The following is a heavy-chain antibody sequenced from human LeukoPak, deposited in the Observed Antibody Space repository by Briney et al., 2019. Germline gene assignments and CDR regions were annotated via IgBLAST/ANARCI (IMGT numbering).Heavy chain of an antibody. CDR1: GYSISSGYY. J-gene: IGHJ4*02. V-gene: IGHV4-38-2*02. CDR2: IYHSGST. D-gene: IGHD6-13*01. CDR3: ARGYSSSWYYY. Sequence: KASETLSLTCTVSGYSISSGYYWGWIRQPPGKGLEWIGSIYHSGSTYYNPSLKSRVTISVDTSKNQFSLKLSSVTAADTAVYYCARGYSSSWYYYWGQGTLVTVSS.